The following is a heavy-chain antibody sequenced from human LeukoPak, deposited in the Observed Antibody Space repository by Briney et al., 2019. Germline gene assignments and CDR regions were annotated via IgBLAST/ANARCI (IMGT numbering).Heavy chain of an antibody. CDR3: ARDSDIVVVVAAVFDY. Sequence: GGSLRLSCAASGFTFSSYAMSWVRQAPGKGLEWVSAISGSGGSTYYADSVKGRFTISRDNSKNTLYLQMNSLRAEDTAVYYCARDSDIVVVVAAVFDYWGQGTLVTVSS. J-gene: IGHJ4*02. CDR2: ISGSGGST. D-gene: IGHD2-15*01. V-gene: IGHV3-23*01. CDR1: GFTFSSYA.